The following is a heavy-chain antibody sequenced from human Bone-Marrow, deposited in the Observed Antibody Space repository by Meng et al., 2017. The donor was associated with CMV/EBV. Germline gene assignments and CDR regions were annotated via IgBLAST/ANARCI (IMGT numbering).Heavy chain of an antibody. Sequence: GESPKISCAASGFTVSSNYMSWVRQAPGKGLEWVSVIYSGGNTYYADSVKGRFTISRDNPKNTLYLQMNSLRAEDTAVYYCARRIDDRIVVVPGSYGMDVWGQGTTVTVSS. V-gene: IGHV3-53*01. CDR3: ARRIDDRIVVVPGSYGMDV. J-gene: IGHJ6*02. D-gene: IGHD2-2*01. CDR1: GFTVSSNY. CDR2: IYSGGNT.